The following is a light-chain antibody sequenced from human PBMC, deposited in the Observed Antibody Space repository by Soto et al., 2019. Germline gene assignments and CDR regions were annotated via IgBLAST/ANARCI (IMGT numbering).Light chain of an antibody. Sequence: QSALTQSPSASGSPGQSVTISYTGTSSDIGGYNSVSWYQQHPGKAPKVMIYDVTKRPSGVPDRFSGSKSGNTASLTVSALQAEDEADYYCSSYTDRKHLVFGTGTKVTVL. CDR1: SSDIGGYNS. CDR2: DVT. CDR3: SSYTDRKHLV. J-gene: IGLJ1*01. V-gene: IGLV2-8*01.